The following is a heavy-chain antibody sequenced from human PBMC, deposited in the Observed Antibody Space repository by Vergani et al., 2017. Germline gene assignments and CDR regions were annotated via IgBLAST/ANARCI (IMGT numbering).Heavy chain of an antibody. J-gene: IGHJ4*02. Sequence: QVQVVQSGAEVKKSRASVKVSCKTSGYTFSNYYMHWVRQAPGQGLEWMGIINPSGGHTNYSQKFQGRVTMTRDTSTSTVYMELSSLRSEDTAIYYCAIGDYGILTGYLYWGQGTLVTVSA. D-gene: IGHD3-9*01. V-gene: IGHV1-46*03. CDR3: AIGDYGILTGYLY. CDR1: GYTFSNYY. CDR2: INPSGGHT.